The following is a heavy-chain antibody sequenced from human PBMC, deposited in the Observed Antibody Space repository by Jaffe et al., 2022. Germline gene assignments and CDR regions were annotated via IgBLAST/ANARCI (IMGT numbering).Heavy chain of an antibody. CDR2: IYYSGST. J-gene: IGHJ3*02. D-gene: IGHD1-26*01. Sequence: QVQLQESGPGLVKPSETLSLTCTVSGGSISSYYWSWIRQPPGKGLEWIGYIYYSGSTNYNPSLKSRVTISVDTSKNQFSLKLSSVTAADTAVYYCAGGVGKATDPDAFDIWGQGTMVTVSS. CDR1: GGSISSYY. V-gene: IGHV4-59*01. CDR3: AGGVGKATDPDAFDI.